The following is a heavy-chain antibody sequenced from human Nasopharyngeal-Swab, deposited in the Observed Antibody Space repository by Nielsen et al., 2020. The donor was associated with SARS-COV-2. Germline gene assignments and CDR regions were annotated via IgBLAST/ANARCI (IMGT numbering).Heavy chain of an antibody. CDR3: ATDLQNTGDWFDP. CDR1: GYTLTELS. V-gene: IGHV1-24*01. CDR2: FDPEDGET. D-gene: IGHD2/OR15-2a*01. J-gene: IGHJ5*02. Sequence: ASVKVSCKVSGYTLTELSMHWVRQAPGKGLEWMGGFDPEDGETIYAQKFQGGVTMTEDTSTDTAYMELSSLRSEDTAVYYCATDLQNTGDWFDPWGQGTLVTVSS.